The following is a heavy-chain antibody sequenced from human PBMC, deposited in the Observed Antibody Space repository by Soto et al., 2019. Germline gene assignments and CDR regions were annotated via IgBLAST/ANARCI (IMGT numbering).Heavy chain of an antibody. CDR3: ARDPLLRPSWFDP. V-gene: IGHV3-21*01. J-gene: IGHJ5*02. D-gene: IGHD3-3*01. CDR2: ISSSSSYI. Sequence: GGSLRLSCAASGFTFSSYSMNWVRQAPGKGLEWVSSISSSSSYIYYADSVKGRFTISRDNAKNSLYLQMNSLRAEDTAVYYCARDPLLRPSWFDPWGQGTLVTVS. CDR1: GFTFSSYS.